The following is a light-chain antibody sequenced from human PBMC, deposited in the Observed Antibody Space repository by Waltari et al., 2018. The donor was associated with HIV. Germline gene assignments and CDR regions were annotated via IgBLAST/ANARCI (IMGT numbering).Light chain of an antibody. CDR3: GGWDDNLDGWV. CDR2: EDN. CDR1: SFNIGGNF. V-gene: IGLV1-51*02. Sequence: QSVLTQPPSVSAAPGQKVSISCSGSSFNIGGNFVSWFQQFPGSAPKLLIYEDNQRPSRIPDRFSGSKSGTSATLGITGLQTGDEADYYCGGWDDNLDGWVFGGGTKLTV. J-gene: IGLJ3*02.